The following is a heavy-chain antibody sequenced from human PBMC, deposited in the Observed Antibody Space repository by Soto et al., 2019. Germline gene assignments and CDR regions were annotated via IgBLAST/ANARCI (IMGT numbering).Heavy chain of an antibody. Sequence: GGSLRLSCAAFGFTFSSLAMSRVRQAPGKGLEWVSAISGSGGSTYYADSVKGRFTISRDNSKNTLYLQMNSLRAEDTAVYYCARGSNHFDYWGQGTLVTVSS. CDR2: ISGSGGST. D-gene: IGHD4-4*01. CDR1: GFTFSSLA. CDR3: ARGSNHFDY. J-gene: IGHJ4*02. V-gene: IGHV3-23*01.